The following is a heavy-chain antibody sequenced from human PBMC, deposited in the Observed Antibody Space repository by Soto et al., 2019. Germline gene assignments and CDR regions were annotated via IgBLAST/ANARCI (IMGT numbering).Heavy chain of an antibody. D-gene: IGHD2-2*01. V-gene: IGHV3-30-3*01. CDR1: GFTFSSYD. Sequence: PGGSLRLSCAASGFTFSSYDLNWVRQSPGKGLEWVALISHDGINKYYADSVRGRFTISRDSSTNTLYLQMNSLRAADTAVYYCGRCTSTSCHLGSDYWGQGTLVTVSS. CDR3: GRCTSTSCHLGSDY. J-gene: IGHJ4*02. CDR2: ISHDGINK.